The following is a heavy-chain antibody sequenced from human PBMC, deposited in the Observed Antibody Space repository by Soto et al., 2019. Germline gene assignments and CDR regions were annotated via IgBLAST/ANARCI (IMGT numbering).Heavy chain of an antibody. CDR1: GFTFSGYA. V-gene: IGHV3-23*01. Sequence: EVQLLESGGGLVQPGESLRLSCVASGFTFSGYAMNWVRQGPGKGLVWVSCISGDGGRTYYADSVKGRFTISRDNAKSTLYLQMSSLRGDDTAVYYCVRDFMTMSGINWGQGTLVAVSS. J-gene: IGHJ4*02. CDR3: VRDFMTMSGIN. D-gene: IGHD1-20*01. CDR2: ISGDGGRT.